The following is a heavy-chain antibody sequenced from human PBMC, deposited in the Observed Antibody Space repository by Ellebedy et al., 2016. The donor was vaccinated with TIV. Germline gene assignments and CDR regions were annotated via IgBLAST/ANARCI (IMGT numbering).Heavy chain of an antibody. V-gene: IGHV3-7*01. CDR1: GFSFRSYW. CDR3: ATDGSYGDYRSPTHAFVF. J-gene: IGHJ3*01. Sequence: GESLKISCAASGFSFRSYWMTWVRQAPGKGLEWVANIRQDGSDMYYVDSVKGRFTISRDNAKNSLYLLMNNLSAEDTGVYYCATDGSYGDYRSPTHAFVFWGQGTAVTVSS. CDR2: IRQDGSDM. D-gene: IGHD4-17*01.